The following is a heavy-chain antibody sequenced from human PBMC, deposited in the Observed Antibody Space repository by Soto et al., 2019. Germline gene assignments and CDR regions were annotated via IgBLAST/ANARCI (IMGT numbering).Heavy chain of an antibody. CDR3: ARKAATEWDVSGSYYAFDI. J-gene: IGHJ3*02. CDR1: GFTFSSYS. Sequence: GGSLRLSCAASGFTFSSYSMNWVRQAPGKGLEWVSYISSSSSTIYYADSVKGRFTISRDNAKNSLYLQMNSLRAEDTAVYYCARKAATEWDVSGSYYAFDIWGQGTMVTVSS. V-gene: IGHV3-48*04. CDR2: ISSSSSTI. D-gene: IGHD3-10*01.